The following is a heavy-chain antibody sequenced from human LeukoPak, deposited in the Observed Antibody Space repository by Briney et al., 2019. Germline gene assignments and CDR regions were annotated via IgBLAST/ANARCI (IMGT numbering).Heavy chain of an antibody. CDR3: ARGVDNYYGSGSYDY. CDR1: GDXVSSNIAA. J-gene: IGHJ4*02. D-gene: IGHD3-10*01. CDR2: TYYRSKWYN. Sequence: SQTLSLTCAISGDXVSSNIAAWNWIRQSPSRSLEWLGRTYYRSKWYNDYAVSVKSRIAINSDTSNNQFSLHLNSVTPEDTAVYYCARGVDNYYGSGSYDYWGQGILVTVSS. V-gene: IGHV6-1*01.